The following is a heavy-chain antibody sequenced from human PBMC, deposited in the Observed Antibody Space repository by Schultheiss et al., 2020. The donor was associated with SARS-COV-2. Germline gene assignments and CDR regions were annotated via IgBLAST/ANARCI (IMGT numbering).Heavy chain of an antibody. Sequence: GGSLRLSCAASGFTFSSYEMNWVRQAPGKGLEWVSAISGSGGSTYYADSVKGRFTISRDNAKNSLYLQMNSLRAEDTAVYYCASSGWYDAHTDYWGQGTLVTVSS. CDR1: GFTFSSYE. V-gene: IGHV3-48*03. CDR2: ISGSGGST. CDR3: ASSGWYDAHTDY. J-gene: IGHJ4*02. D-gene: IGHD6-19*01.